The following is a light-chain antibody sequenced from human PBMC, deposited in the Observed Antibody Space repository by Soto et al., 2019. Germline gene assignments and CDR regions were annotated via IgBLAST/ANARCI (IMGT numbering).Light chain of an antibody. CDR3: QQYNNWPPWT. V-gene: IGKV3-15*01. J-gene: IGKJ1*01. CDR1: QSVSSN. Sequence: EIVMTQSPATLSVSPGERATLSCRASQSVSSNLAWYQQKPGQAPRLLIYGASTRATGIPARFSGSVSGTEFTLTISSRQSEDFAVYYCQQYNNWPPWTFGQGTKVKIK. CDR2: GAS.